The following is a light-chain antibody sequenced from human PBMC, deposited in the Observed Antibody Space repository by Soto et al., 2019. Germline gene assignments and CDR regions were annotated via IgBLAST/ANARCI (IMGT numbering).Light chain of an antibody. CDR2: GAS. J-gene: IGKJ3*01. CDR3: QQYNNWPPVT. CDR1: QSVSNN. Sequence: EIVMTQSPGTLSLSPGERATLSCRTSQSVSNNYLAWYQQKPGQAPRLLIYGASSRATGIPDRFSGSGSGTEFTLTISSLQSEDFAVYYCQQYNNWPPVTFGPGTKVDI. V-gene: IGKV3D-15*01.